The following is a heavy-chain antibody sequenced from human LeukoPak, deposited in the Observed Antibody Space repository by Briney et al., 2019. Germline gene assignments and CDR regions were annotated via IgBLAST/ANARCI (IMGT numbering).Heavy chain of an antibody. Sequence: KSSETLSLTCTVSGGSISSYYWSWIRQPPGKGLEWIGYIYYSGSTNYNPSLKSRVTISVDTSKNQFSLKLSSVTAADTAVYYCARVPTDYGDYAPDYWGRGPLVTVPS. D-gene: IGHD4-17*01. CDR1: GGSISSYY. CDR2: IYYSGST. J-gene: IGHJ4*02. V-gene: IGHV4-59*01. CDR3: ARVPTDYGDYAPDY.